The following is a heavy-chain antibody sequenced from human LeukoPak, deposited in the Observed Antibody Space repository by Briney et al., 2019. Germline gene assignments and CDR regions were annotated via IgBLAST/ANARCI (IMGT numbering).Heavy chain of an antibody. Sequence: GASVNVSCKSSGYTFTGYYMHWVRQAPGQGLEWMGWINPNSGGTNYAQKFQGRVTMTRDTSIRTAYMELSRLRSDDTAVYYCARVAGRKVVPAAICNWFDPWGQGTLVTVSS. J-gene: IGHJ5*02. CDR1: GYTFTGYY. CDR2: INPNSGGT. D-gene: IGHD2-2*01. CDR3: ARVAGRKVVPAAICNWFDP. V-gene: IGHV1-2*02.